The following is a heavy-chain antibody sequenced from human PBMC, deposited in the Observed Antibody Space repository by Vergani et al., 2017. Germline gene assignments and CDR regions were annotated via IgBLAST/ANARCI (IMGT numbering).Heavy chain of an antibody. Sequence: EVQLVESGGGLVKPGGSLRLSCVASGFTFGSYSMNWVRQAPGKGLEWVSSISGRSNYIYYADSLKGRFTISRDNSKNSVYLQMNSLRAEDTAVYYCARDYLDFSGSGSPYYFDHWGQGTQVTVSS. CDR3: ARDYLDFSGSGSPYYFDH. J-gene: IGHJ4*02. CDR1: GFTFGSYS. V-gene: IGHV3-21*06. CDR2: ISGRSNYI. D-gene: IGHD3-10*01.